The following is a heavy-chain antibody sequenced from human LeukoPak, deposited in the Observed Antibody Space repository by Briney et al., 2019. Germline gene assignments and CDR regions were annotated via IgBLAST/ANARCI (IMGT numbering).Heavy chain of an antibody. D-gene: IGHD7-27*01. V-gene: IGHV6-1*01. J-gene: IGHJ4*02. Sequence: SQTLSLTRDISGDSVSSNSAAWHWIRQSPSRGLEWLGRTYYRSKSYNDYALSVKSRITINPDTSKDQFSLQLNSVTPEDTAVYYCARSQTGRFDYWGQGTLVTVSS. CDR1: GDSVSSNSAA. CDR2: TYYRSKSYN. CDR3: ARSQTGRFDY.